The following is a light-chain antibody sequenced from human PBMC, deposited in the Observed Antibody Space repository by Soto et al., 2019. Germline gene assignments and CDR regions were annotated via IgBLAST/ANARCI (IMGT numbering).Light chain of an antibody. CDR3: QQYNEWPRT. CDR1: QSVRSN. V-gene: IGKV3-15*01. J-gene: IGKJ1*01. CDR2: GAS. Sequence: EIVLTQSPATLSVSPGERATLSCRASQSVRSNLAWYQQKPGQAPRLLIYGASTGATGIPARFTGSGYGTECTLTISSLQSEDFVVYYCQQYNEWPRTFGHGTKVEIK.